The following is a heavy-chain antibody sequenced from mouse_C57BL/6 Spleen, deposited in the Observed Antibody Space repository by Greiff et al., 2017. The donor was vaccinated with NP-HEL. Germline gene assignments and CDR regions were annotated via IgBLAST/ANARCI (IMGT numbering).Heavy chain of an antibody. Sequence: EVHLVESEGGLVQPGSSMKLSCTASGFTFSDYYMAWVRQVPEKGLEWVANINYDGSSTYYLDSLKSRFIISRDNAKNILYLQMSSLKSEDTATYYCAREWGDYGFDYWGQGTTLTVSS. V-gene: IGHV5-16*01. D-gene: IGHD1-1*01. CDR2: INYDGSST. CDR1: GFTFSDYY. CDR3: AREWGDYGFDY. J-gene: IGHJ2*01.